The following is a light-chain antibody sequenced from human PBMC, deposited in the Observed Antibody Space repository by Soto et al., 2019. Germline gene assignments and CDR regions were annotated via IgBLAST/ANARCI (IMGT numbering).Light chain of an antibody. CDR2: RDT. Sequence: SYELTQPLSVSVALGQTARITCGGNNIGSKNVHWYQLKPGQAPVLVIYRDTNRPSGIPERFSGSNSGNTATLAISRAQAGDDADYYCQVWDSSTVVFGGGTKLTVL. CDR1: NIGSKN. V-gene: IGLV3-9*01. J-gene: IGLJ2*01. CDR3: QVWDSSTVV.